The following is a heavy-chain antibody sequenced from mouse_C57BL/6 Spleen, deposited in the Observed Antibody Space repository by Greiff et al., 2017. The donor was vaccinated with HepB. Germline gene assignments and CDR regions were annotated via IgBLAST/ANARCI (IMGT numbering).Heavy chain of an antibody. D-gene: IGHD1-1*01. V-gene: IGHV1-15*01. CDR2: IDPETGGT. CDR3: TRRFTTVEGFDY. Sequence: QVQLKQSGAELVRPGASVTLSCKASGYTFTDYEMHWVKQTPVHGLEWIGAIDPETGGTAYNQKFKGKAILTADKSSSTAYMELRSLTSEDSAVYYCTRRFTTVEGFDYWGQGTTLTVSS. CDR1: GYTFTDYE. J-gene: IGHJ2*01.